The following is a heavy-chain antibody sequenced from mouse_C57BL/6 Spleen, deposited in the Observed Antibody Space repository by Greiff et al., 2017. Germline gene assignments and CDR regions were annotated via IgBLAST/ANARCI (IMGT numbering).Heavy chain of an antibody. V-gene: IGHV1-18*01. J-gene: IGHJ1*03. CDR1: GYTFTDYN. CDR2: INPNNGGT. Sequence: VQLQQSGPELVKPGASVKIPCKASGYTFTDYNMDWVKQSHGKSLEWIGDINPNNGGTIYNQKFKGKATLTVDKSSSTAYMELRSLTSEDTAVNYCERSAYDARYFDVWGTGTTVTVSS. D-gene: IGHD2-12*01. CDR3: ERSAYDARYFDV.